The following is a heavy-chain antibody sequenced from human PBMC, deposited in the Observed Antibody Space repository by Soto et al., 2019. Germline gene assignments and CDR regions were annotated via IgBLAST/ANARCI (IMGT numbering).Heavy chain of an antibody. D-gene: IGHD5-18*01. V-gene: IGHV3-30-3*01. CDR3: ASATTTASFSAMDV. J-gene: IGHJ6*02. Sequence: QVQLVESGGGVVQPGRSLRLSCAASGFTFSNNAMDWVRQAPGKGLEWVAVISYDGSNKYIAASVKGRCTNSRDNSKTTLLLQMNSLRAEDTAVYYCASATTTASFSAMDVWSQGTTVTVSS. CDR1: GFTFSNNA. CDR2: ISYDGSNK.